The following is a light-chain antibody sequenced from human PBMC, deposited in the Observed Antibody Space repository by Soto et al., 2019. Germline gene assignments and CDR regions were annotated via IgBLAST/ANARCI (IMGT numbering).Light chain of an antibody. J-gene: IGKJ1*01. CDR1: QTISSW. CDR3: QHYNYYSPWT. V-gene: IGKV1-5*03. Sequence: DIQMTQSPSTLSGSVGDRVTITCRASQTISSWLAWYQQKPGKAPKLLIYKASSLESGVPSRFSGSGSGTEFTLTISSLQPDDFATYYCQHYNYYSPWTFGQGTKVDIK. CDR2: KAS.